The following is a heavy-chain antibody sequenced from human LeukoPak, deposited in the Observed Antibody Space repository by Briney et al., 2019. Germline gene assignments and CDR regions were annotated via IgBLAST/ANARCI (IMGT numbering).Heavy chain of an antibody. V-gene: IGHV4-34*01. CDR3: ARLFYYDSSGSLPRDY. CDR2: INHSGST. CDR1: GFTFSSYG. J-gene: IGHJ4*02. D-gene: IGHD3-22*01. Sequence: PGGSLRLSCAASGFTFSSYGMSWIRQPPGKGLEWIGEINHSGSTNYNPSLKSRVTISVDTSKNQFSLKLSSVTAADTAVYYCARLFYYDSSGSLPRDYWGQGTLVTVSS.